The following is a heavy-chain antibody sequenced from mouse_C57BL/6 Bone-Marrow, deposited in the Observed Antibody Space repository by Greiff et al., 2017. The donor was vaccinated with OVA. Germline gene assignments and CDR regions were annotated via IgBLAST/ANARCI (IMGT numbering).Heavy chain of an antibody. Sequence: VQLQQPGTDLVKPGASVKLSCKASGYTFTSYWMHWVKQRPGQGLEWIGNINPSNGGTNYNEKFKSKATLTVDKSSSTAYMQLSSLTSEDSAVYYCARRDYYGSSSYWYFDVWGTGTTVTVSS. CDR3: ARRDYYGSSSYWYFDV. CDR1: GYTFTSYW. V-gene: IGHV1-53*01. D-gene: IGHD1-1*01. J-gene: IGHJ1*03. CDR2: INPSNGGT.